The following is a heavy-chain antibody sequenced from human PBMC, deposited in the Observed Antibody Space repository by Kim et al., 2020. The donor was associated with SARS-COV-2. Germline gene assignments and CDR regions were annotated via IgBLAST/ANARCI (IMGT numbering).Heavy chain of an antibody. J-gene: IGHJ4*02. CDR2: MNPDRRA. D-gene: IGHD3-10*01. CDR3: MKGGGSVAYGDC. V-gene: IGHV4-4*02. Sequence: SETLSLTCAVSGDSISSDKWWSWVRQPPGKGLECIGEMNPDRRANFNPSLKSRSTISIDRYKNNFSLRLISVTAADTAVYYCMKGGGSVAYGDCWGQGTLVTV. CDR1: GDSISSDKW.